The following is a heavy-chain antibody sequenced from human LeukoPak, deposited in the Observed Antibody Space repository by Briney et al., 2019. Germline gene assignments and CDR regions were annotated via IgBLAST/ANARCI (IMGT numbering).Heavy chain of an antibody. D-gene: IGHD5-24*01. V-gene: IGHV1-2*02. CDR1: GYTFTGYY. Sequence: GASVKVSCKASGYTFTGYYMHWVRQAPGQGLEWMGWINPNSGGTNYAQKFQGRVTITADKSTSTAYMELSSLRSEDTAVYYCARDPPEWLQSERSFDYWGQGTLVTVSS. J-gene: IGHJ4*02. CDR3: ARDPPEWLQSERSFDY. CDR2: INPNSGGT.